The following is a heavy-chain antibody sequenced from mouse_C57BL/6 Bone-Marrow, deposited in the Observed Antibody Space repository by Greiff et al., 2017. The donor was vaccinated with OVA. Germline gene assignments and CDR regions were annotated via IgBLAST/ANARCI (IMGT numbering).Heavy chain of an antibody. J-gene: IGHJ2*01. V-gene: IGHV2-4*01. CDR3: AKNGGYGNYFDY. Sequence: VKLQQSGPGLVQPSQSLSITCTVSGFSLTSYGVHWVRQPPGKGLEWLGVIWSGGSPDYNAAFISRLSISKDNSKSQVFFKMNSLQADDTAIYYCAKNGGYGNYFDYWGQGTTLTVSS. D-gene: IGHD2-1*01. CDR2: IWSGGSP. CDR1: GFSLTSYG.